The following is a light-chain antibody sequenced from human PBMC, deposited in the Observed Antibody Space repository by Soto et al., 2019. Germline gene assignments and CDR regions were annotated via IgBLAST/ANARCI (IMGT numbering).Light chain of an antibody. CDR3: QQRSNWPPYT. CDR1: QSVSSY. J-gene: IGKJ2*01. Sequence: EIVLXQSPATLSLSPGERATLSCRASQSVSSYLAWYQQKPGQAPRLLIYDASNRATGIPARFSGSGSGTDFTLTISSLEPEDFPVYYCQQRSNWPPYTFGQGTKVDIK. CDR2: DAS. V-gene: IGKV3-11*01.